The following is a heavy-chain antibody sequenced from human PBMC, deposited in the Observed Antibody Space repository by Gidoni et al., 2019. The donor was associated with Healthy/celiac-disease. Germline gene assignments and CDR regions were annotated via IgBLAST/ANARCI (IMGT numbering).Heavy chain of an antibody. CDR2: IYSGGST. Sequence: EVQLVETGGGLIQPGGSLRLSCAASGFTVSSNYMSWVRQAPGKGLEWVSVIYSGGSTYYADSGKGRFTISRDNSKNTLYLQMNSLRAEDTAVYYCARDSGGIAVAGGFDYWGQGTLVTVSS. CDR1: GFTVSSNY. CDR3: ARDSGGIAVAGGFDY. V-gene: IGHV3-53*02. D-gene: IGHD6-19*01. J-gene: IGHJ4*02.